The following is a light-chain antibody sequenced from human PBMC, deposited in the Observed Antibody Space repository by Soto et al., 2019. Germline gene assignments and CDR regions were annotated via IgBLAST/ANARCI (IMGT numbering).Light chain of an antibody. Sequence: DIQMTQSPTPLVASARGKLNITFQASQGIRQYLAWYQQKPGKVPKLLIYDASNLQSGVPSRFRGSGSGTDFTLTISSLQPEDVETYYCQNFNRDPQTFGQGTKV. V-gene: IGKV1-27*01. J-gene: IGKJ1*01. CDR1: QGIRQY. CDR2: DAS. CDR3: QNFNRDPQT.